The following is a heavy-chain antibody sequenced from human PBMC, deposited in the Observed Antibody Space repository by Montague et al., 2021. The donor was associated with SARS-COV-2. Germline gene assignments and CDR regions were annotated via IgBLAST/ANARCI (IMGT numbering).Heavy chain of an antibody. Sequence: SETLSLTCSVPGGSISSSSNYWGWIRQPPGQGLEWIGNIYYSGSTYYKSYLKSRVTISVDTSKNQFSLKLSSVTAADTAVYYCARRGWFGELLWGQGTLVTVSS. CDR3: ARRGWFGELL. CDR2: IYYSGST. D-gene: IGHD3-10*01. V-gene: IGHV4-39*01. J-gene: IGHJ4*02. CDR1: GGSISSSSNY.